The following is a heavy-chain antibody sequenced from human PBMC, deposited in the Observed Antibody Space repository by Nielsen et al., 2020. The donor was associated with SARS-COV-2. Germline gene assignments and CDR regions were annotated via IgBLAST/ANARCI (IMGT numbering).Heavy chain of an antibody. CDR3: ARDGVVRGDALDL. CDR1: GFTFNIYA. J-gene: IGHJ3*01. Sequence: GASLRLSCAASGFTFNIYAMAWARRAPGRGLQWVTGVSSSGGSTYYTDSVKGRFSISRDNSKNTLFLLMHSLRVEDTAVYYCARDGVVRGDALDLGGQGTMVTVSS. D-gene: IGHD3-10*01. CDR2: VSSSGGST. V-gene: IGHV3-23*01.